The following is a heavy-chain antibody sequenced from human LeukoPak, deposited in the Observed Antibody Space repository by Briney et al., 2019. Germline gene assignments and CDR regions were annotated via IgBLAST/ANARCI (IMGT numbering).Heavy chain of an antibody. Sequence: GGSLRLSCAASGFTFSSYAMSWVRQAPGKGLEWVSSISTGGDYIYYADSVKGRFTISRDTAKNSLYLQMNSLRAEDTAVYYCARDHSSWTSLDYWGQGTLVTVSS. CDR2: ISTGGDYI. CDR1: GFTFSSYA. V-gene: IGHV3-21*04. D-gene: IGHD6-13*01. J-gene: IGHJ4*02. CDR3: ARDHSSWTSLDY.